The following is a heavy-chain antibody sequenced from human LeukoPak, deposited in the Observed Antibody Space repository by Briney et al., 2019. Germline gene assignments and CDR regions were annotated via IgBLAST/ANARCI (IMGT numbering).Heavy chain of an antibody. V-gene: IGHV4-4*09. CDR2: INTSGTT. D-gene: IGHD1-7*01. Sequence: PSETLSLTCTVSGGSISSYYWSSIRQPPGKGLEWIGCINTSGTTNDNPSHNSRVTISVTTSKNHFSLKLNPLTAGDTAVYTCVKLELKGRGWFDPGAREPWSPSPQ. CDR1: GGSISSYY. CDR3: VKLELKGRGWFDP. J-gene: IGHJ5*02.